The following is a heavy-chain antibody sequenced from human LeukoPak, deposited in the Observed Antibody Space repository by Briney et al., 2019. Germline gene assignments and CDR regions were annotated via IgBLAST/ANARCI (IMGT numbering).Heavy chain of an antibody. V-gene: IGHV4-34*01. CDR1: GGAFSGYY. CDR2: INHSGST. J-gene: IGHJ4*02. CDR3: ARXXCXSXSCYXSASRNYYDSSGYYYTRGSTFDY. D-gene: IGHD3-22*01. Sequence: SETLSLTCAVYGGAFSGYYWSWIRQPPGKGLEWIGEINHSGSTNYNPSLKSRVTISVDTSKNQFSLKLSSVTAADTAVYYCARXXCXSXSCYXSASRNYYDSSGYYYTRGSTFDYWGQGTLVTVSS.